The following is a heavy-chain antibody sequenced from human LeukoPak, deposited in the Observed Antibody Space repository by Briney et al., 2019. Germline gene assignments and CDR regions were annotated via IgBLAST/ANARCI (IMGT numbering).Heavy chain of an antibody. V-gene: IGHV4-39*07. D-gene: IGHD1-1*01. J-gene: IGHJ4*02. CDR2: IYYSGNT. CDR1: GVSISSSNSY. CDR3: ARDRGTWNDDGFDY. Sequence: SETLSLTCTVSGVSISSSNSYWGWIRQPPGKGLEWIGSIYYSGNTYYNASLKSQVSISIDTSKNQFSLKLSSVTAADTAVYYCARDRGTWNDDGFDYWGQGTLVTVSS.